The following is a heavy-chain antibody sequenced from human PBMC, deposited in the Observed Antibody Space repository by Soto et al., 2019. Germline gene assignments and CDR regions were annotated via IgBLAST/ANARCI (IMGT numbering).Heavy chain of an antibody. CDR3: ARAVAVPADFDY. J-gene: IGHJ4*02. D-gene: IGHD6-19*01. CDR2: INAGKGNT. CDR1: GYTFTGYA. Sequence: QVQRVQSGAEEKKPGASVKVSCKASGYTFTGYAMHWVRQAPGQRLEWMGGINAGKGNTKYSQKYQGRVTITRDTSASTAYMELSSLRSEDTAVYYCARAVAVPADFDYWGQGTLVTVSS. V-gene: IGHV1-3*05.